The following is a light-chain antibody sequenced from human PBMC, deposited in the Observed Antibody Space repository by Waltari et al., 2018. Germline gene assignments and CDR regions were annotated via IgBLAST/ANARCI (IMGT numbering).Light chain of an antibody. CDR2: GSS. CDR3: QSYDTSLSVV. Sequence: QPVLTPPPSVSGAPGQRVTISCTGSGSNIGAGYDVHWYQQLPRAAPKLLIYGSSTRPLGVPDRFFGSTSGTSASLTITGLQAEDEADYYCQSYDTSLSVVFGGGTKLTVL. V-gene: IGLV1-40*01. J-gene: IGLJ3*02. CDR1: GSNIGAGYD.